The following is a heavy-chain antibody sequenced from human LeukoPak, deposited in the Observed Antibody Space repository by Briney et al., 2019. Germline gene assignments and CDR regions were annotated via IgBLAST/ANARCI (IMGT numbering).Heavy chain of an antibody. V-gene: IGHV4-34*01. CDR2: INHSGST. J-gene: IGHJ5*02. CDR3: ARGGGYNWFDP. Sequence: PSETLSLTCAVYGGSFSGYYWSWIRQPPGKGLEWIGEINHSGSTNHSPSLKSRVTISVDTSKNQFYLKLNSVTAADPAVYYCARGGGYNWFDPWGQGTLATVSS. CDR1: GGSFSGYY. D-gene: IGHD3-16*01.